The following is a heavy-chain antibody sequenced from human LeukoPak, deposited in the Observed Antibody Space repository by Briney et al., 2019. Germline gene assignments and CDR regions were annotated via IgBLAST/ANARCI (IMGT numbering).Heavy chain of an antibody. CDR1: GETFSAYW. D-gene: IGHD2-2*01. V-gene: IGHV4-34*01. CDR2: INHSGGT. CDR3: ARGREGMGSTSYYSSNWFDP. Sequence: SETLSLTCGVHGETFSAYWWTWIRQSPGKGLEWIGQINHSGGTDYTPSLKSRVTISADTSKKEFSLRLTSVTAADTAVYYCARGREGMGSTSYYSSNWFDPWGQGTLVSVSS. J-gene: IGHJ5*02.